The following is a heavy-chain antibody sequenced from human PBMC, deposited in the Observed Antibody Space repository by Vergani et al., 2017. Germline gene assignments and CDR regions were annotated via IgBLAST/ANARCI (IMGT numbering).Heavy chain of an antibody. V-gene: IGHV3-30-3*01. CDR3: ARDKFVRVLSVGVVIDY. D-gene: IGHD3-3*01. CDR1: GFTFSIYA. Sequence: QVQRVESGGGVVQPGRSLRLSCAASGFTFSIYAMHWVRQAPGKGLEWVALISSDGSNKYYADSVKGRFTISRDNSKNTLYLQMNSLRVEDTALFYCARDKFVRVLSVGVVIDYWGQGTLVTVSS. CDR2: ISSDGSNK. J-gene: IGHJ4*02.